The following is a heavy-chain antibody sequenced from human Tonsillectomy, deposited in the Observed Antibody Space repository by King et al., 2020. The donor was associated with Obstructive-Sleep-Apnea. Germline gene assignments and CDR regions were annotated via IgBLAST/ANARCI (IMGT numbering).Heavy chain of an antibody. Sequence: VQLVESGGGLVQPGGSLRLSCAASGFIFSTYSMNWVRQAPGKGLEWVSYISSSTSTIYYADSVKGRFTISRDNAKNSLYLQMNSLRAEDTAVYYCARDLGPYDSSGYYYVGYWGQGTLVTVSS. CDR1: GFIFSTYS. D-gene: IGHD3-22*01. CDR3: ARDLGPYDSSGYYYVGY. V-gene: IGHV3-48*04. CDR2: ISSSTSTI. J-gene: IGHJ4*02.